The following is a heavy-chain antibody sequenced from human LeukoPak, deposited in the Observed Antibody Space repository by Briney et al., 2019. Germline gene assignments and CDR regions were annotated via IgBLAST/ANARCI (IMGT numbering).Heavy chain of an antibody. CDR3: ARPRDGYNFGAFVM. J-gene: IGHJ3*02. Sequence: SETLSLTCTVSGGPINSYYWTWIRQPPGKGLEWIGSIFYSGTINYNPSLKSRVTISADTSKNQFSLKLTSVTAADTAVYYCARPRDGYNFGAFVMWGQGTLVTVSS. D-gene: IGHD5-24*01. V-gene: IGHV4-59*08. CDR2: IFYSGTI. CDR1: GGPINSYY.